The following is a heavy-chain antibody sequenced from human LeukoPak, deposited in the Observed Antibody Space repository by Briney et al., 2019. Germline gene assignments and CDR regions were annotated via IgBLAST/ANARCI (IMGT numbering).Heavy chain of an antibody. V-gene: IGHV3-30*04. Sequence: PGGSLRLSCAASGFTFSSYAMHWVRQAPGKGLEWVAVISYDGSNKYYADSVKGRFTISRDNSKNTLYLQMNSLRAEDTAVYYCARGGPYYYGSGGCCGMDVWGKGTTVTVSS. CDR1: GFTFSSYA. CDR2: ISYDGSNK. CDR3: ARGGPYYYGSGGCCGMDV. D-gene: IGHD3-10*01. J-gene: IGHJ6*04.